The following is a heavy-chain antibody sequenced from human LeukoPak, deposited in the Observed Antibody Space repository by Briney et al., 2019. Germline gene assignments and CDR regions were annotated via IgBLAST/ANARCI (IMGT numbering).Heavy chain of an antibody. Sequence: ASVKVSCKASGYTFTGYYMHWVRQAPGQGLEWMGRINPNSGGTNYAQKFQGRVTMTRDTSISTAYMELSRLRSEDTAVYYCARGRSSSREPVLFPYWGQGTLVTVSS. CDR3: ARGRSSSREPVLFPY. CDR1: GYTFTGYY. CDR2: INPNSGGT. V-gene: IGHV1-2*06. D-gene: IGHD2-2*01. J-gene: IGHJ4*02.